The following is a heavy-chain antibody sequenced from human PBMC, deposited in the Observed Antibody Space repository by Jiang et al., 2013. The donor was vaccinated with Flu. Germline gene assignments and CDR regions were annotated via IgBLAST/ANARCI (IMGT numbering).Heavy chain of an antibody. D-gene: IGHD6-13*01. CDR1: GLTFSSYA. CDR3: ARVGGGSWYGYYFDY. J-gene: IGHJ4*02. V-gene: IGHV3-64*01. Sequence: QLVESGGGLVQPGGSLRLSCAASGLTFSSYAMHWVRQAPGKGLEYVSAISSNGGSTYYANSVKGRFTISRGNSKNTLYLQMGSLRAEDMAVYYCARVGGGSWYGYYFDYWGQGTLVTVSS. CDR2: ISSNGGST.